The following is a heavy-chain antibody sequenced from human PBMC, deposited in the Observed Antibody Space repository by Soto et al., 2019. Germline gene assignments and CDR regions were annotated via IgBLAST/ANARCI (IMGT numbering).Heavy chain of an antibody. Sequence: ASVKVSCKASGYTFGRYGISWVRQAPGQGLEWMGWISPYNGNTNYAQKLQVRFTMTTDTSTSTAYMELRSLRSDDTAVYYCARVVYCSGGSCDSPLNDAFDIWGQGTLVTVSS. D-gene: IGHD2-15*01. CDR2: ISPYNGNT. J-gene: IGHJ3*02. CDR3: ARVVYCSGGSCDSPLNDAFDI. CDR1: GYTFGRYG. V-gene: IGHV1-18*04.